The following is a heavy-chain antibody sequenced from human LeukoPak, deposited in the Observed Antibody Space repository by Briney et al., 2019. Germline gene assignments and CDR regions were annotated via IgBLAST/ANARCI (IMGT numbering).Heavy chain of an antibody. J-gene: IGHJ4*02. Sequence: SVRVSCKASGGTFSSFAISWVRQAPGQGLEWMGRIIPVLGQTNFAQKFQGRITITADTSTSTSYMELSSLRSEDTALYYCARVPPRIEGAGTEFYSGYWGQGTLVTVSS. CDR2: IIPVLGQT. D-gene: IGHD1-26*01. V-gene: IGHV1-69*04. CDR1: GGTFSSFA. CDR3: ARVPPRIEGAGTEFYSGY.